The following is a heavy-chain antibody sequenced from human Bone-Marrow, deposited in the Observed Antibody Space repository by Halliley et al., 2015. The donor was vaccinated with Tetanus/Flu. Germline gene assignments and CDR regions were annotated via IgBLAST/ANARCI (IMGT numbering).Heavy chain of an antibody. CDR1: GGSMDAYY. V-gene: IGHV4-59*01. CDR3: ARLLPTSMTTDF. CDR2: IRYTGDS. J-gene: IGHJ4*02. Sequence: GLVKPSETLSLSCAVSGGSMDAYYWTWIRQPPGKGLEWIGNIRYTGDSNFNPSLKSRVTMSVDTSRDTLSLKMTSVTSADAAIYYCARLLPTSMTTDFWGQGTLVTASS. D-gene: IGHD1-1*01.